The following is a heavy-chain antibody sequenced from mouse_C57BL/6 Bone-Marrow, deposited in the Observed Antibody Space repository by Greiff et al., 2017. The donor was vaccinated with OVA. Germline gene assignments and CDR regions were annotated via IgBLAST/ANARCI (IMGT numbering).Heavy chain of an antibody. J-gene: IGHJ2*01. CDR1: GFNIKDDY. CDR2: IDPENGDA. CDR3: TGNSPDY. Sequence: VQLQQSGAELVRPGASVKLSCTASGFNIKDDYMHWVKQRPEQGLEWIGWIDPENGDAEYASKFQGKATITADTSSNTAYLQLSSLTSEDTAVYYCTGNSPDYWGQGTTLTVSS. V-gene: IGHV14-4*01.